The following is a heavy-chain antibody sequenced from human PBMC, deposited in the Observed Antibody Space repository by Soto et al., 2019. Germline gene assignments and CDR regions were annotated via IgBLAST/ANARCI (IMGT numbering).Heavy chain of an antibody. CDR1: GFTFSSYG. J-gene: IGHJ4*02. CDR3: AKVESPYYYDSRLFGY. CDR2: ISYDGSNK. D-gene: IGHD3-22*01. V-gene: IGHV3-30*18. Sequence: PGGSLRLSCAASGFTFSSYGMHWVRQAPGKGLEWVAVISYDGSNKYYADSVKGRFTISRDNSKNTLYLQMNSLRAEDTAVYYCAKVESPYYYDSRLFGYWGQGTLVTVSS.